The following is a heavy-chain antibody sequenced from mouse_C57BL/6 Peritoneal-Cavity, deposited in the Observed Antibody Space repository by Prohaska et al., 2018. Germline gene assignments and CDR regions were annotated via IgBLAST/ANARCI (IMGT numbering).Heavy chain of an antibody. V-gene: IGHV4-1*01. D-gene: IGHD1-1*01. CDR1: GIDFSRCW. Sequence: EVKLLQSGGGLVQPGGSLKLSCAASGIDFSRCWMSWVRRAPGKGLEWIGEINTDSSTINYAPSLKDKFIISRDNAKNTLYLQMSKVRSEDTALYYCASTDWYFDVCGTGTTVTVST. J-gene: IGHJ1*03. CDR2: INTDSSTI. CDR3: ASTDWYFDV.